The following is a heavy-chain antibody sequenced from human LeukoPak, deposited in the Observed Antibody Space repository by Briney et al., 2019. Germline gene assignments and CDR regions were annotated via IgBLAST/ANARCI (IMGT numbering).Heavy chain of an antibody. J-gene: IGHJ1*01. V-gene: IGHV3-48*04. CDR3: VRDGAVVTSGTYPWRYFQY. CDR2: IGHTGSIT. Sequence: GGSLRLSCAGSGFTFGSYSMNWVRHAPGKGLEWVSYIGHTGSITDYADSVKGRFTISRDNAKNSLYLQMNTLRAEDTAVYYCVRDGAVVTSGTYPWRYFQYWGQGTLVTVSS. CDR1: GFTFGSYS. D-gene: IGHD3-10*01.